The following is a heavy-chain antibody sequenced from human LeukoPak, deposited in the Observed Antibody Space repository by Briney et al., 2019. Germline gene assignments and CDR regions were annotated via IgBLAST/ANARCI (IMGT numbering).Heavy chain of an antibody. V-gene: IGHV3-21*01. CDR3: ARVPDSYYYYYMDV. D-gene: IGHD1-14*01. J-gene: IGHJ6*03. CDR2: ISSTSGYI. Sequence: PGGSLRLSCAVSGFTFSSYSMCWVRQAPGKGLEWVSSISSTSGYINYADSVKGRLTISRDNAKNSLYLQVSSLRAEDTAVYYCARVPDSYYYYYMDVWGKGTTVTVSS. CDR1: GFTFSSYS.